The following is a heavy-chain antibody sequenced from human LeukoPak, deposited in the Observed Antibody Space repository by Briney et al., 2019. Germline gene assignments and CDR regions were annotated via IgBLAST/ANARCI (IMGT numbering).Heavy chain of an antibody. J-gene: IGHJ5*02. CDR2: VSGSGGNT. D-gene: IGHD6-13*01. V-gene: IGHV3-23*01. CDR1: GFTFSSYA. Sequence: GGSLRLSCAASGFTFSSYAMSWVRQAPREGLEWVSTVSGSGGNTYYADSAKGRFTISRDNTKNTLYLQMNSLRAEDTAVYYCVRESPVAAVGRSWFDPWGQGTLVTVSS. CDR3: VRESPVAAVGRSWFDP.